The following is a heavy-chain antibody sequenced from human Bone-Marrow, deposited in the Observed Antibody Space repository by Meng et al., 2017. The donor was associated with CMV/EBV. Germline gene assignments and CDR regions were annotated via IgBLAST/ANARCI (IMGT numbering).Heavy chain of an antibody. D-gene: IGHD2-2*01. CDR1: GFTFSSYE. CDR3: ARVGYCSSTSCLDY. V-gene: IGHV3-48*03. Sequence: GGSLRLSCAASGFTFSSYEMNWVRQAPGKGLEWVSYISSSGSTIYYADSVKGRFTISRDNAKNSLYLQMNSLRAEDTAVYYCARVGYCSSTSCLDYWGQGTLVTVSS. J-gene: IGHJ4*02. CDR2: ISSSGSTI.